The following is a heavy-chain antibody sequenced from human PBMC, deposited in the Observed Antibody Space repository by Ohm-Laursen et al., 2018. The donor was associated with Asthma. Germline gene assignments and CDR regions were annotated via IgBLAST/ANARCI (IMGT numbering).Heavy chain of an antibody. V-gene: IGHV3-7*01. CDR3: ARDQESFFYDSCGSPPDY. Sequence: SLRLSCAAFGFTFSNHWMTWVRQAPGRGLEWVANINQDGSIWGYVDSVKGRFAISRDNAHNSLYLQMNSLRAEDTALYFCARDQESFFYDSCGSPPDYWGQGTLVTVSS. D-gene: IGHD3-22*01. CDR1: GFTFSNHW. CDR2: INQDGSIW. J-gene: IGHJ4*02.